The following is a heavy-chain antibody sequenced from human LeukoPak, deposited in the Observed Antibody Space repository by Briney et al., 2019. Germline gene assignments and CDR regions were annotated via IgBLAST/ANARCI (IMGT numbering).Heavy chain of an antibody. D-gene: IGHD5-18*01. J-gene: IGHJ4*02. CDR1: GFTFSSYA. CDR2: ISSNGGST. Sequence: GGSLRLSCSASGFTFSSYAMHWVRQAPGKGLEYVSAISSNGGSTYYADSVKGRFTISRDNSKNTLYLQMSSLRAEDAAVYYCVKTRYSYGYLHFDYWGQGTLVTVSS. CDR3: VKTRYSYGYLHFDY. V-gene: IGHV3-64D*06.